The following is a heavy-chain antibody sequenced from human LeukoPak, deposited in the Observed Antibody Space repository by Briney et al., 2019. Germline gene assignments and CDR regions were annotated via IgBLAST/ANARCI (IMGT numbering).Heavy chain of an antibody. CDR3: ARDRRSGSYDSTDASDY. J-gene: IGHJ4*02. D-gene: IGHD3-22*01. Sequence: GGSLRLSCAASGFTFSSYSTNWVRQAPGKGLEWVSSISSGSSYIYYADSVKGRFTISRDNAKNSLYLQMNSLRAEDTAVYYCARDRRSGSYDSTDASDYWGQGTLVTVSS. CDR1: GFTFSSYS. CDR2: ISSGSSYI. V-gene: IGHV3-21*01.